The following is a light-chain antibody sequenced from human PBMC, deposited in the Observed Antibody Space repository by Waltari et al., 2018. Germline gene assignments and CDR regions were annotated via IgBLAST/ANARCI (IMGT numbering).Light chain of an antibody. CDR2: RNN. CDR3: ATWDDSLRGWV. CDR1: SPNIGKNF. Sequence: QSVVTQPPSASGTPGQRVTISCSGSSPNIGKNFVYWYHQSPGTAPKLLIYRNNRRPSWVPDRFSGSKSGTSASLAISGLRSEDESDYYCATWDDSLRGWVFGGGTKLTVL. J-gene: IGLJ3*02. V-gene: IGLV1-47*01.